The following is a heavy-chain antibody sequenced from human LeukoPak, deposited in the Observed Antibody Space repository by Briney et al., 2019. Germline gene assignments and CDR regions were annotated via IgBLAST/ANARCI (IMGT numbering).Heavy chain of an antibody. J-gene: IGHJ4*02. D-gene: IGHD3-22*01. CDR2: IYYSGST. CDR3: ARLYTYYYDSSGHLFDY. V-gene: IGHV4-31*03. CDR1: GGSISSGGYY. Sequence: SQTLSLTCTVSGGSISSGGYYWSWIRQLPGKGLEWIGYIYYSGSTYYNPSLQSRVTISVDTSKNQFSRNLTSVTAADTAVYYCARLYTYYYDSSGHLFDYWGQGTLVTVSS.